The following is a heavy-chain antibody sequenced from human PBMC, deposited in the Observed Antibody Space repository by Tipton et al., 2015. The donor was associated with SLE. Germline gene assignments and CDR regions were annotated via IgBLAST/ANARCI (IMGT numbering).Heavy chain of an antibody. CDR2: IDHSGST. V-gene: IGHV4-34*01. Sequence: TLSLTCAVYGGSFSDYYWSWIRQPPGKGLEWIGEIDHSGSTNYNPSLKSRVTISLDTSKNQFSLKVNSVTTADTAVYFCARHDYDSNYFDYWGQGTLVTVSS. J-gene: IGHJ4*02. CDR1: GGSFSDYY. CDR3: ARHDYDSNYFDY. D-gene: IGHD3-16*01.